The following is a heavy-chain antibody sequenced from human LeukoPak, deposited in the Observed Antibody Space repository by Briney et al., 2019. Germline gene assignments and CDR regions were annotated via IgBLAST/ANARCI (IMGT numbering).Heavy chain of an antibody. CDR3: ARHGCSSNICHFDY. CDR2: IFYSGST. J-gene: IGHJ4*02. CDR1: GFSLSTSGMC. Sequence: ASGPTLVNPTQTLTLTCTFSGFSLSTSGMCVSWIRQPPGKGLEWIGSIFYSGSTSYNPSLKSRVTVSVDTSKNQFSLKLTSVTAADTAVYYCARHGCSSNICHFDYWGQGTLVTVSS. V-gene: IGHV4-39*01. D-gene: IGHD2-2*01.